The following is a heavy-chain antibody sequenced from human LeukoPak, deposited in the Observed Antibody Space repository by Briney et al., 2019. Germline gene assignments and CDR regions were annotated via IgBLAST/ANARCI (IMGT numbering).Heavy chain of an antibody. Sequence: GGSLRLSCAASGFTFDDYGMSWVRQAPGKGLEWVSGINWNGGSTGYADSVKGRFTISRDNAKNSLYLQMNSLRAEDTALYYCTRVGTEVRGVIIISDYYYIYVWGKGTTVTVSS. CDR2: INWNGGST. CDR3: TRVGTEVRGVIIISDYYYIYV. V-gene: IGHV3-20*04. J-gene: IGHJ6*03. D-gene: IGHD3-10*01. CDR1: GFTFDDYG.